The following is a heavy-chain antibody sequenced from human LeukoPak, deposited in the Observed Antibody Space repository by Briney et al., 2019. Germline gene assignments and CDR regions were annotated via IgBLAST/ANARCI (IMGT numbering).Heavy chain of an antibody. V-gene: IGHV3-21*01. Sequence: SVKGRFTISRDNAKNSLYLQMNSLRAEDTAVYYCAREDPYNWNPLDYWGQGTLVTVSS. D-gene: IGHD1-20*01. CDR3: AREDPYNWNPLDY. J-gene: IGHJ4*02.